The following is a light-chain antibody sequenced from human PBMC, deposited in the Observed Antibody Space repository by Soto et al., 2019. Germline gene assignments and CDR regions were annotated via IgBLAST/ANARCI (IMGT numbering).Light chain of an antibody. CDR1: QTISTH. J-gene: IGKJ2*01. Sequence: DIQMTQPPSSLSASVGDRVTITCRASQTISTHLNWYQQKPGKAPKLLIYAASTLQSGVPSRFSGSGSGTDFTLTISSQQPEDYATYYGQQSLTIPYTFDQGTKLEIK. V-gene: IGKV1-39*01. CDR2: AAS. CDR3: QQSLTIPYT.